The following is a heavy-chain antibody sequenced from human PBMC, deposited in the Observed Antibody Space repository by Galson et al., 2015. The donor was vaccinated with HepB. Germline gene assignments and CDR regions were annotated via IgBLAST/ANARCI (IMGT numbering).Heavy chain of an antibody. CDR2: IYHSGST. Sequence: TLSLTCGVSGGSISSGGYSWSWIRQPPGKGLEWISYIYHSGSTNYNPSLKSRVTLSVDRSKNQFSLKLTSVTAADTAVYYCARGGGRTMITSRPHDAFDIWGQGTMFTVSS. D-gene: IGHD3-16*01. CDR3: ARGGGRTMITSRPHDAFDI. V-gene: IGHV4-30-2*01. CDR1: GGSISSGGYS. J-gene: IGHJ3*02.